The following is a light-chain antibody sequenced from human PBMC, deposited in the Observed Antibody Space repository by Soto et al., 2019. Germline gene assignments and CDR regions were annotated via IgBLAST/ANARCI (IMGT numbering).Light chain of an antibody. V-gene: IGLV2-14*01. CDR1: SSDVGGYDT. J-gene: IGLJ1*01. CDR2: GVT. CDR3: SSFTSSITYV. Sequence: QSVLTQPASVSGSPGQSITISCTGTSSDVGGYDTVCWYQQHPGKAPKVMIYGVTNRPSGVSDRFSGSKSGNTASLTISGLQAEDEADYYCSSFTSSITYVFGNGIKVIVL.